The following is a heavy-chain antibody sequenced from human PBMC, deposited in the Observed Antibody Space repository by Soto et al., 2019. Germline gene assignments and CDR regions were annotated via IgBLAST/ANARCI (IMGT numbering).Heavy chain of an antibody. CDR2: IYYSGST. CDR1: GGSISSNSHY. V-gene: IGHV4-39*01. Sequence: QLQLQESGPGLVKPSETLSLICTVSGGSISSNSHYWGWIRQPPGKGLEWIGSIYYSGSTHYNPSLKSRVTISVDTSKNQFSLKLSSVTAADTAVYYCARHSLFGVAIMWSFDYWGQETLVTVSS. CDR3: ARHSLFGVAIMWSFDY. J-gene: IGHJ4*02. D-gene: IGHD3-3*01.